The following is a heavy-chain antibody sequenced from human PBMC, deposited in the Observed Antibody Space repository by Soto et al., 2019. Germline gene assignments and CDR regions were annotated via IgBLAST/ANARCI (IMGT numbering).Heavy chain of an antibody. Sequence: QVQLVQSGAEVKKPGSSVKVSCKASGGTFSSYAISWVRQAPGQGLEWMGGIIPIFGTANYAQKFPGRVTITANESTSTAYLELSSLRSEDTAVYYCARDDGCLSTGCYGYYGMDVWGQGTTVTVSS. CDR1: GGTFSSYA. CDR2: IIPIFGTA. CDR3: ARDDGCLSTGCYGYYGMDV. J-gene: IGHJ6*02. V-gene: IGHV1-69*12. D-gene: IGHD2-2*01.